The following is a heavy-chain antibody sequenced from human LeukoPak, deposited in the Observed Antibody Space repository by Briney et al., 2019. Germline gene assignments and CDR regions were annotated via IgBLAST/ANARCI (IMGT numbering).Heavy chain of an antibody. V-gene: IGHV3-30*02. CDR3: AKDQRKEGEQWLVRRFSTFDY. CDR2: IWYDGSNK. D-gene: IGHD6-19*01. CDR1: GFTFSSYG. Sequence: PGGSLRLSCAASGFTFSSYGMHWVRQAPGKGLEWVAVIWYDGSNKYYADSVKGRFTISRDNSKNTLYLQMNSLRAEDTAVYYCAKDQRKEGEQWLVRRFSTFDYWGQGTLVTVSS. J-gene: IGHJ4*02.